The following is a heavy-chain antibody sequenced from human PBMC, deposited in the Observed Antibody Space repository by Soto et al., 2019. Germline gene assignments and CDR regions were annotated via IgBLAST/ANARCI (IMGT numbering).Heavy chain of an antibody. Sequence: SGPTLVNPTQTLTLACTFSGFSLSTSGMRVSWIRQPPGKALEWLARIDWDDDKFYSTSLKTRLTISKDTSKNQVVLTMTNMDPVDTATYYCARGYCSGGSCYNWFDPWGQGTLVTSPQ. CDR3: ARGYCSGGSCYNWFDP. J-gene: IGHJ5*02. D-gene: IGHD2-15*01. V-gene: IGHV2-70*04. CDR1: GFSLSTSGMR. CDR2: IDWDDDK.